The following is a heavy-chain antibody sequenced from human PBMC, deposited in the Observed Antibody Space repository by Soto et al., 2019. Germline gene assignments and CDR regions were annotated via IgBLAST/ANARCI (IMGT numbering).Heavy chain of an antibody. Sequence: QVQLVESAGGVVQPGTSLRLSCSASGFSFDAYGMHWVRQTPGKGLEWVAVISYDGSHRTYGDSVKGRFTISRYNSKNTVHLQMNSLRAEDTALYYCTKEGRGYGGFDPNSYFENWGQGTQVTVSS. V-gene: IGHV3-30*18. CDR3: TKEGRGYGGFDPNSYFEN. J-gene: IGHJ4*02. CDR1: GFSFDAYG. D-gene: IGHD5-12*01. CDR2: ISYDGSHR.